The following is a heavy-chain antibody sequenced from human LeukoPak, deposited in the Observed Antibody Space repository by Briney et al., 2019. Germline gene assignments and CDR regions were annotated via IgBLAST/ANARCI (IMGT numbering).Heavy chain of an antibody. CDR2: IYSGGST. CDR3: ARDYTYYYDSSGYWDAFDI. V-gene: IGHV3-66*01. J-gene: IGHJ3*02. Sequence: GGSLRLSCAASGFTVSSNYMSWVRQAPGKGLEWVSVIYSGGSTYYADSVKGRFTISRDNAKNSLYLQMNSLRAEDTAVYYCARDYTYYYDSSGYWDAFDIWGQGTMVTVSS. CDR1: GFTVSSNY. D-gene: IGHD3-22*01.